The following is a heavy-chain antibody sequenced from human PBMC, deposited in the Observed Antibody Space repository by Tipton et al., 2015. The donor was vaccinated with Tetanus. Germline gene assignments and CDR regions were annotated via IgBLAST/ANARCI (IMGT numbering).Heavy chain of an antibody. CDR3: VRQFGYYGSSGAFDV. J-gene: IGHJ3*01. Sequence: QLVQSGAEVKKPWESLKISCRGSGYNFTHYSIGWVRQMPGKGLEWVGIIDPRDSETFQGHVTISADKSVSTAHLRWSSLEASDSAMYYCVRQFGYYGSSGAFDVWGQGTFVTV. D-gene: IGHD6-6*01. CDR1: GYNFTHYS. V-gene: IGHV5-51*01. CDR2: IDPRDSET.